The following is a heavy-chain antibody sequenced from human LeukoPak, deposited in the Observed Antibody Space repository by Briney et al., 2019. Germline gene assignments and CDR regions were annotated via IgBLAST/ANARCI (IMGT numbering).Heavy chain of an antibody. CDR2: IYYSGSI. Sequence: SETLSLTCAVSGYSISSSNYWGWIRQPPGKGLEWIGHIYYSGSIYYNPSLKSRVTMSVDTSKNQFSLKLSSVTAVDTAVYYCARKATTGPTKAAFDIWGQGTMVTVSS. D-gene: IGHD4-17*01. CDR1: GYSISSSNY. CDR3: ARKATTGPTKAAFDI. V-gene: IGHV4-28*05. J-gene: IGHJ3*02.